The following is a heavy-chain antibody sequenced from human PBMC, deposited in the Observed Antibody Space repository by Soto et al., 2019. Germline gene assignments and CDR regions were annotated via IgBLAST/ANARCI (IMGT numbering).Heavy chain of an antibody. J-gene: IGHJ5*02. CDR1: GFTFSSYS. CDR2: ISSSSSYI. V-gene: IGHV3-21*01. D-gene: IGHD3-10*01. CDR3: AAYYYGSGSYYGGWFDP. Sequence: GGSLRLSCAASGFTFSSYSMNWVRQAPGKGLEWVSSISSSSSYIYYADSVKGRFTISRDNAKNSLYLQMNSLRAEDKAVYYCAAYYYGSGSYYGGWFDPWGQGTLVTVSS.